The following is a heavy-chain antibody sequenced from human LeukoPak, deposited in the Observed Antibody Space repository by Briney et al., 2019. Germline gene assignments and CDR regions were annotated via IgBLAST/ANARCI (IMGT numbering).Heavy chain of an antibody. CDR1: GYTFTSYD. V-gene: IGHV1-8*03. CDR3: ARDGLGYGGGRNAFDI. CDR2: MNPNSGNT. D-gene: IGHD2-15*01. Sequence: GASVNVSCKASGYTFTSYDINWVRQATGQGLEWMGWMNPNSGNTGYAQKFQGRVTITRNTSISTAYMELSSLRSEDTAVYYCARDGLGYGGGRNAFDIWGQGTMVTVSS. J-gene: IGHJ3*02.